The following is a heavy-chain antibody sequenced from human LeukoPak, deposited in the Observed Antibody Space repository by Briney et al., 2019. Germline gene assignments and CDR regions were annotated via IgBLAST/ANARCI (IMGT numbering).Heavy chain of an antibody. CDR3: GRDNTGSVDY. CDR2: MNTDGSTT. J-gene: IGHJ4*02. V-gene: IGHV3-74*01. Sequence: SGGSLRLSCAASGFTFSSYWMIWVRHAPGKGLVYVSHMNTDGSTTNYVDYVKGRLTISRDNGKNTLYLQMDSLRAEDTAVYYCGRDNTGSVDYWGQGTLVTVSS. D-gene: IGHD3-10*01. CDR1: GFTFSSYW.